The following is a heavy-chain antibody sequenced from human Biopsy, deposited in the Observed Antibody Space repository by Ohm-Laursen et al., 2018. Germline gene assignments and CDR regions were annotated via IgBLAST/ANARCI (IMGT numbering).Heavy chain of an antibody. J-gene: IGHJ4*02. V-gene: IGHV3-21*01. CDR1: GFTFSTYT. Sequence: GSLRLSCAASGFTFSTYTMTWVRQAPGKGLEWVSSISRTSDFIYYADSVMGRFTISRDNAKNSVDLQTNSLRAEDTAVYFCARERGWKSISTIDYWGQGTLVTASS. CDR2: ISRTSDFI. CDR3: ARERGWKSISTIDY. D-gene: IGHD6-6*01.